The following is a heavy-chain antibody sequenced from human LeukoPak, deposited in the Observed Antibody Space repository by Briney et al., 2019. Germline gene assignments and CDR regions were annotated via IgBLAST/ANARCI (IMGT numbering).Heavy chain of an antibody. Sequence: GESLKISCKGSGYSFTNYWIGWVRQMPGKGLEWMGIIYPGDSNTSYSPSFQGQVTISADKSINTAYLQWSSLKASDTAMYYCARQVYCGGGSCYGHYYFDFWGQGTLVTVSS. CDR3: ARQVYCGGGSCYGHYYFDF. CDR2: IYPGDSNT. J-gene: IGHJ4*02. D-gene: IGHD2-15*01. V-gene: IGHV5-51*01. CDR1: GYSFTNYW.